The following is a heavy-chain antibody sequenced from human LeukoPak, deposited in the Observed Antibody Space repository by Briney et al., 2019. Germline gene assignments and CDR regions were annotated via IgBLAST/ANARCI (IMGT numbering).Heavy chain of an antibody. J-gene: IGHJ4*02. D-gene: IGHD5-18*01. Sequence: GGSLRLSCAASGFTFSSYWMSWVRQAPGKGLEWLANIKQDGSEKYYVDSVKGRFTISRDNAKNSLYLQMNSLRAEDTAVYYCASSGAGYSYGSYFDYWGQGTLVTVSS. CDR3: ASSGAGYSYGSYFDY. CDR2: IKQDGSEK. CDR1: GFTFSSYW. V-gene: IGHV3-7*01.